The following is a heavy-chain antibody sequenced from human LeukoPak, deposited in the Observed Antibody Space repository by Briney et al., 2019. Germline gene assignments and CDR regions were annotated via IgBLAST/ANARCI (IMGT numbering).Heavy chain of an antibody. V-gene: IGHV3-21*01. Sequence: PGGSLRLSCAASGFTFSSYSMNRVRQAPGKGLEWVSSISSSSSYIYYADSVKGRFTISRDNAKNSLYLQMNSLRAEDTAVYYCAGGLVINNFDYWGQGTLVTVSS. CDR3: AGGLVINNFDY. CDR2: ISSSSSYI. J-gene: IGHJ4*02. D-gene: IGHD3/OR15-3a*01. CDR1: GFTFSSYS.